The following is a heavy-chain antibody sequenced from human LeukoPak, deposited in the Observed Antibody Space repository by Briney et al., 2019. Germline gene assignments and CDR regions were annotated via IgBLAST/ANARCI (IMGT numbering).Heavy chain of an antibody. Sequence: PSETLSLTCIVSGGSVSSSSYYWGWIRQPPGGGLEWIGSVYYKGNTYYIPSLKSRVTMSVGTSKNQFSLKLSSVTAADTAVYYCARGLAARPGYFDYWGQGTLVTVSS. V-gene: IGHV4-39*07. CDR3: ARGLAARPGYFDY. J-gene: IGHJ4*02. D-gene: IGHD6-6*01. CDR2: VYYKGNT. CDR1: GGSVSSSSYY.